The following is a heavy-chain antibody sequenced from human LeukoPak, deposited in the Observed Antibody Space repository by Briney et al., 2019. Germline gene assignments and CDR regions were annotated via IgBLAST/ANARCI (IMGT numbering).Heavy chain of an antibody. CDR2: IIPILGIA. D-gene: IGHD3-22*01. J-gene: IGHJ4*02. V-gene: IGHV1-69*04. CDR3: ASQPLGYYDSSGYYLLDY. Sequence: RAAVKVSCKASGGTFSSYAISWVRQAPGQGVEWMGRIIPILGIANYAQKFQGRVTITADKSTSTAYMELSSLRSEDTAVYCCASQPLGYYDSSGYYLLDYWGQGTLVTVSS. CDR1: GGTFSSYA.